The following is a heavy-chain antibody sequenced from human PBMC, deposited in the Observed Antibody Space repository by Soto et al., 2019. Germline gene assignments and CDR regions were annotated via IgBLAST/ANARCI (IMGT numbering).Heavy chain of an antibody. D-gene: IGHD2-2*01. CDR3: AKVRPLRDCTSTSCLGAFDI. CDR2: ITASADTT. J-gene: IGHJ3*02. V-gene: IGHV3-23*01. Sequence: EEQLLESGGGLVRPGGSLRLSCAASASTFRSYAMSWVRQAPGKGLEWVSAITASADTTYYADSVKGRFTISRDNSKNTLYLRMNSLRAEDTAVYYCAKVRPLRDCTSTSCLGAFDIWGQGTMVTVS. CDR1: ASTFRSYA.